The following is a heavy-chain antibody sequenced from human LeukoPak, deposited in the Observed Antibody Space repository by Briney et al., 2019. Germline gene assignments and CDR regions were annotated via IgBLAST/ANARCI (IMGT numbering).Heavy chain of an antibody. Sequence: SETLSLTCTVSGGSISSYYWSWIRQPPGGGLEWIGYISNSGSPSYNPSFKSRVTFSADTSKNHLSLKLNSVTPADTAVYFCARGGAGPLRDWGQGTLVTVSS. CDR3: ARGGAGPLRD. CDR1: GGSISSYY. V-gene: IGHV4-59*13. CDR2: ISNSGSP. D-gene: IGHD3-16*01. J-gene: IGHJ4*02.